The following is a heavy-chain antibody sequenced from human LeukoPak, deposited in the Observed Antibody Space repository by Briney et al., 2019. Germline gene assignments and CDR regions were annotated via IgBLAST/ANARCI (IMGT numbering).Heavy chain of an antibody. V-gene: IGHV5-51*01. CDR1: GYTFGSNW. CDR3: ARSPLYQSFDY. CDR2: IFPADSDT. D-gene: IGHD2-8*01. Sequence: GESLKISCKGSGYTFGSNWIAWVRQMPGKGLELMGIIFPADSDTRLSPSFQGQVTLSVDKSISTAYLQWSSLKASDTAMYYCARSPLYQSFDYWGQGTLVTVSS. J-gene: IGHJ4*02.